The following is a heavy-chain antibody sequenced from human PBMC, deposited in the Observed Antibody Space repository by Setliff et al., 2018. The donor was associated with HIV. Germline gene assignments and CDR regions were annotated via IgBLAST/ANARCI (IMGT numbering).Heavy chain of an antibody. Sequence: SETLSLTCTVSGGSISSSRYYWGWIRQPPGMGLEWIGSIYYSGTTYYNPSLKSRVTISVDTSKNQFSLKLTSVTAADTAMYFCARDGGDPRYSGTYNYWGQGARSPSPQ. D-gene: IGHD1-26*01. CDR1: GGSISSSRYY. CDR2: IYYSGTT. J-gene: IGHJ4*02. CDR3: ARDGGDPRYSGTYNY. V-gene: IGHV4-39*07.